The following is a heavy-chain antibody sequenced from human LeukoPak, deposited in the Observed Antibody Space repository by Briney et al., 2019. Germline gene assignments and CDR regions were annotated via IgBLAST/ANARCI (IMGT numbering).Heavy chain of an antibody. Sequence: PGGSLRLSCAASGFTFSSYEMNWVRQAPGKGLEWVSYISISGSTIYYADSVKGRFTISRDNAKNSLYLQMNSLRAEDTAVYYCARYSGSYDYLDYWGQGTLVTVSS. CDR3: ARYSGSYDYLDY. J-gene: IGHJ4*02. CDR1: GFTFSSYE. V-gene: IGHV3-48*03. D-gene: IGHD1-26*01. CDR2: ISISGSTI.